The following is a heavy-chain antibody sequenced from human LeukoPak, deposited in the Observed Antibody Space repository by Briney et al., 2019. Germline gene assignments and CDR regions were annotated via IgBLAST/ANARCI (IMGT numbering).Heavy chain of an antibody. J-gene: IGHJ3*01. Sequence: SETLSLTCTVSGGSISSSSYYCGWRRHPPEKLLEWIGSMYYSGTTYYNPSLKSRITTSVNTSNHQFFPMLTSTPAADTVLYFCARQRWPVFYDDAFDLWGQGTMVTVSS. CDR2: MYYSGTT. V-gene: IGHV4-39*01. CDR3: ARQRWPVFYDDAFDL. CDR1: GGSISSSSYY. D-gene: IGHD6-19*01.